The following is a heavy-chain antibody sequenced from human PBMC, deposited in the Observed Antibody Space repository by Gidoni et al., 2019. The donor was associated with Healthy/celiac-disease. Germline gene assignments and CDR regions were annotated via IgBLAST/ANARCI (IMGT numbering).Heavy chain of an antibody. Sequence: EVQLVQSGAEVKKPGESRRISCKGSGYSFTRYCISWVRQMPGKGLEWMGRIDPSDSYTNYSPSFQGHVTISADKSISTAYLQWSSLKASHTAMYYCARVGVVVPAAMPAYYYYGMDVWGQGTTVTVSS. D-gene: IGHD2-2*01. CDR2: IDPSDSYT. CDR1: GYSFTRYC. J-gene: IGHJ6*02. CDR3: ARVGVVVPAAMPAYYYYGMDV. V-gene: IGHV5-10-1*01.